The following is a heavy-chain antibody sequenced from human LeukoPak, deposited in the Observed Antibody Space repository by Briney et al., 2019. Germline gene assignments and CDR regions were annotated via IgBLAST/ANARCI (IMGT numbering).Heavy chain of an antibody. V-gene: IGHV3-23*01. D-gene: IGHD2-2*01. Sequence: PGGSLRLSCAASRFTVSSYTINWVRQAPGKGLEWVSAIRGGGANTYYADSVKGRFTISRDNSKNTLYLQMNSLRAEDTAVYYCAKGDFVVTPAKNRYFDPWGQGTLVTVSS. CDR3: AKGDFVVTPAKNRYFDP. CDR1: RFTVSSYT. CDR2: IRGGGANT. J-gene: IGHJ5*02.